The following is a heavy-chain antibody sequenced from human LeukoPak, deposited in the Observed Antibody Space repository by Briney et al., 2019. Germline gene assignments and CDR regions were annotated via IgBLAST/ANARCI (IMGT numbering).Heavy chain of an antibody. CDR1: GFAFSCYG. V-gene: IGHV3-30*02. CDR3: AKDWNWAIDY. CDR2: INYDSSTE. J-gene: IGHJ4*02. D-gene: IGHD1-7*01. Sequence: GGSLRLSCAASGFAFSCYGMHWVRQAPGKGLEWVAYINYDSSTEDYGDSVKGRLTISRENCKKTLFIQMNNLRVEDIAVCNCAKDWNWAIDYWGQGTLVTVSS.